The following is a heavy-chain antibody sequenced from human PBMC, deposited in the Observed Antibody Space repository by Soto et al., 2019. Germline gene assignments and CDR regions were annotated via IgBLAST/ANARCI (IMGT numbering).Heavy chain of an antibody. CDR1: GGAVSSGTYY. CDR2: IYFTGST. CDR3: ARARGIAAHRGVANPNKNWFDP. Sequence: SETLSLTCTVSGGAVSSGTYYWSWIRQPPGKGLEWIGHIYFTGSTNYNPSLKSRVTMSLDTSRNQFSLKLSSVTAADTAVYYCARARGIAAHRGVANPNKNWFDPWGQGTLVTVSS. V-gene: IGHV4-61*01. D-gene: IGHD6-25*01. J-gene: IGHJ5*02.